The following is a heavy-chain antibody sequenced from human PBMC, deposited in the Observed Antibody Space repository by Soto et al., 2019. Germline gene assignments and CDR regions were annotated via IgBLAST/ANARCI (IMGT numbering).Heavy chain of an antibody. V-gene: IGHV3-33*01. CDR2: IWYDGSNK. Sequence: QVQLVESGGGVVQPGRSLRLSCAASGFTFSSYGMHWVRQAPGKGLEWVAVIWYDGSNKYYADSVKGRFTSSRDNSKNTLYLQMNSLRAEDTAVYYCARSSPTVVWDFDYWGQGTLVTVSS. D-gene: IGHD4-17*01. CDR3: ARSSPTVVWDFDY. CDR1: GFTFSSYG. J-gene: IGHJ4*02.